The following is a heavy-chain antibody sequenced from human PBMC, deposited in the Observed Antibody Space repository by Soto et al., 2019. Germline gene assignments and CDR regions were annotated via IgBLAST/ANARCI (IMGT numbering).Heavy chain of an antibody. Sequence: EVQLVESGGGLVKPGGSLRLSCAASGFTFSNAWMSWVRQAPGKGLEWVGRIKSKTDGGTTDYAAPVKGRFTISRDDSKNTLYLQMNSLKTEDTAVYYCTQGTWVTNYFDYWGQGTLVTVYS. CDR3: TQGTWVTNYFDY. V-gene: IGHV3-15*01. CDR2: IKSKTDGGTT. J-gene: IGHJ4*02. CDR1: GFTFSNAW. D-gene: IGHD4-17*01.